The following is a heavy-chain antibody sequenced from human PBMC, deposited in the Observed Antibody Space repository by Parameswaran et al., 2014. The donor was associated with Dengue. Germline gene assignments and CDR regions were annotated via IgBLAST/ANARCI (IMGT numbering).Heavy chain of an antibody. D-gene: IGHD2-15*01. CDR3: ARPPRVVAATPDAFDI. J-gene: IGHJ3*02. V-gene: IGHV3-30-3*01. Sequence: RQAPGKGLEWVAVISYDGSNKYYADSVKGRFTISRDNSKNTLYLQMNSLRAEDTAVYYCARPPRVVAATPDAFDIWGQGTMVTVSS. CDR2: ISYDGSNK.